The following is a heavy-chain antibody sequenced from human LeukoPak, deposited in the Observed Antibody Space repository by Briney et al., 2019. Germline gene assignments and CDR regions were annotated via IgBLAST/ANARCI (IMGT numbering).Heavy chain of an antibody. CDR1: GFTFSSYA. D-gene: IGHD3-9*01. V-gene: IGHV3-23*01. CDR2: ISGSGGST. Sequence: GGSLRLSCAASGFTFSSYAMSWVRQAPGKGLEWVSAISGSGGSTYYADSVKGRFTISRDNSKNTLCLQMNSLRAEDTAVYYCARGELRYFCMDVWGKGTTVTVSS. CDR3: ARGELRYFCMDV. J-gene: IGHJ6*03.